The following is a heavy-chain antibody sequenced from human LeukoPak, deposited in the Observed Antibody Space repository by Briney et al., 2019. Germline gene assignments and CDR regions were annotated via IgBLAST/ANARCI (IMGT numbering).Heavy chain of an antibody. CDR2: IYYSGST. Sequence: SETLSLTCTVSGGSISSYYWSWIRQPPGKGLEWIGSIYYSGSTYYNPSLKSRVTISVDTSKNQFSLKLSSVTAADTAVYYCARQDGSYLGFDFWGQGALVTVSS. V-gene: IGHV4-59*05. CDR1: GGSISSYY. CDR3: ARQDGSYLGFDF. J-gene: IGHJ4*02. D-gene: IGHD1-26*01.